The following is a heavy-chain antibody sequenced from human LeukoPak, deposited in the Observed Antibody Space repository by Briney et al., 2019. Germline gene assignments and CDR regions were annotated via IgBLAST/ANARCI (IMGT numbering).Heavy chain of an antibody. CDR2: IGDSRGST. V-gene: IGHV3-23*01. CDR3: AKAPAGPEYSSSWKFGYNWFDP. Sequence: PGESLRLSCAASGFTFSSYGMSWVRQAPGKGLEWVSSIGDSRGSTYYADSVKGRFTISRDNSKNTLYLQMNSLRAEDTAVYYCAKAPAGPEYSSSWKFGYNWFDPWGQGTLVTVSS. D-gene: IGHD6-13*01. J-gene: IGHJ5*02. CDR1: GFTFSSYG.